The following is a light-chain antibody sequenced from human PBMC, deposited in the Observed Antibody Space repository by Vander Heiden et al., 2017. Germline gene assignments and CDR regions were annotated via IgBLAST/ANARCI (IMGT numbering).Light chain of an antibody. CDR3: QQSYSTPLT. J-gene: IGKJ4*01. V-gene: IGKV1-39*01. CDR2: AAS. CDR1: QSIISY. Sequence: DIQMPQSPSSLSASVGDRVTSTCRASQSIISYLDWYQQKPGQAPKLLIYAASSLQSGVPSRFSGSGSGTDFTLTISSLQPEDFATYYCQQSYSTPLTFGGGTKVEIK.